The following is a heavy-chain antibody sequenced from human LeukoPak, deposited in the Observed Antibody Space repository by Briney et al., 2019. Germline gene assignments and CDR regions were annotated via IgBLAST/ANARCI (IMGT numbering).Heavy chain of an antibody. D-gene: IGHD3-22*01. CDR2: ISYDGSNK. CDR3: AKDLGDSSALNVDY. CDR1: GSTFSSYG. V-gene: IGHV3-30*18. J-gene: IGHJ4*02. Sequence: GGSLRLSCAASGSTFSSYGMHWVRQAPGKGLEWVAVISYDGSNKYYADSVKGRFTISRDNSKNTLYLQMNSLRAEDTAVYYCAKDLGDSSALNVDYWGQGTLVTVSS.